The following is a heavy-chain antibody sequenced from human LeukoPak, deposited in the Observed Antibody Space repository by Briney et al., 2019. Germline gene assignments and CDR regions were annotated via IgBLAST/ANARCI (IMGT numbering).Heavy chain of an antibody. D-gene: IGHD6-13*01. CDR3: AREPGYSSSWYRYFQH. Sequence: SETLSLTCTVSGGSVSSGSYYWSWIRQPPGKGLEWIGYIYYSGSTNYNPSLKSRVTISVDTSKNQFSLKLSSVTAADTAVYYCAREPGYSSSWYRYFQHWGQGTLVTVSS. V-gene: IGHV4-61*01. CDR2: IYYSGST. J-gene: IGHJ1*01. CDR1: GGSVSSGSYY.